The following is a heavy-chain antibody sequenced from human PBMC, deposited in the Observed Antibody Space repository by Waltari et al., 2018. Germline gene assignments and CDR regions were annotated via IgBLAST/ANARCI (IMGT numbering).Heavy chain of an antibody. Sequence: QGQLVQSGAEVKKPGASLKVSCKASEYIFTAFYIHWVRQAPGRGLEWMGRINPNTGGTNLAESFQVRVTVTRDTSITTAYMELTRLTSDDTAMYYCARSTGTSYDSYYKGLDVWGQGTTLTVSS. D-gene: IGHD3-16*01. CDR2: INPNTGGT. J-gene: IGHJ6*02. CDR1: EYIFTAFY. CDR3: ARSTGTSYDSYYKGLDV. V-gene: IGHV1-2*06.